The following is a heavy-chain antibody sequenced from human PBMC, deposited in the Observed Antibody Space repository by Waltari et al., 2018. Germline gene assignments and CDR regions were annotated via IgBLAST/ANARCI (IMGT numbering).Heavy chain of an antibody. CDR2: IYYTGTT. CDR1: GGSISRSSYY. CDR3: ARHWKRNGYRFDP. Sequence: QLQLRESGPGLIKPSVALSLTCTVSGGSISRSSYYWGWIRQSPGKGLEWIASIYYTGTTYYNPTLESRVTISGDTSKNQFSLRLSSVTAADTAVYYCARHWKRNGYRFDPWGQGTLVTVSS. J-gene: IGHJ5*02. D-gene: IGHD5-12*01. V-gene: IGHV4-39*01.